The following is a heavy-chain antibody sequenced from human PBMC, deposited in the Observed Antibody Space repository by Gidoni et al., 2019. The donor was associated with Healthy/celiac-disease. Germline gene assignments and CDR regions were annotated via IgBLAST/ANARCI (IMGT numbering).Heavy chain of an antibody. CDR2: ISSSSSYI. J-gene: IGHJ6*02. D-gene: IGHD6-13*01. CDR1: GFTFSSYS. CDR3: ARNLGPDSSSWYGSYYYGMDV. Sequence: EVQLVESGGGLVKPGGSLRLSCAASGFTFSSYSMNWVRQAPGKGLEWVSSISSSSSYIYYADSVKGRFTISRDNAKNSLYLQMNSLRAEDTAVYYCARNLGPDSSSWYGSYYYGMDVWGQGTTVTVYS. V-gene: IGHV3-21*06.